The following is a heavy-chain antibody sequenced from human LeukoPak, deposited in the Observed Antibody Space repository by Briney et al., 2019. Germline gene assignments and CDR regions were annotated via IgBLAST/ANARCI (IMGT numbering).Heavy chain of an antibody. CDR2: IYPGDSDT. J-gene: IGHJ4*02. CDR3: ARGSIVGATRNYFDY. CDR1: GYSVTSYW. D-gene: IGHD1-26*01. V-gene: IGHV5-51*01. Sequence: GESLKISCKGSGYSVTSYWIGWVRQMPGKGLEWMGIIYPGDSDTRYSPSFQGQVTISADKSISTAYLQWSSLKASDTAMYYCARGSIVGATRNYFDYWGQGTQVTVSS.